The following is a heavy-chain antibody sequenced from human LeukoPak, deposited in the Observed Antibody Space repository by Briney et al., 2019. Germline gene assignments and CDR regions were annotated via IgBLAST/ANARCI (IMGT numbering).Heavy chain of an antibody. V-gene: IGHV4-59*01. CDR3: ARDPGDSYFDY. CDR2: IYYSGST. J-gene: IGHJ4*02. Sequence: SETLSLTCTVSGGSISSYYWSWIRQPPGKGLEWIGYIYYSGSTNYNPSLKSRVTISVHTSKNQFSLKLSSVTAADTAVYYCARDPGDSYFDYWGQGTLVTVSS. CDR1: GGSISSYY. D-gene: IGHD7-27*01.